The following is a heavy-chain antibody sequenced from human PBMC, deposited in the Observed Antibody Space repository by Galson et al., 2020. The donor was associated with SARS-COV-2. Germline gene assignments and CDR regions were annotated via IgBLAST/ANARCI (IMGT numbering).Heavy chain of an antibody. CDR2: IYYSGST. Sequence: SETLSLTCPVSAGSISSGGYYWSWIRQHPGKGLEWIGYIYYSGSTYYNPSLKSRVTISVDTSKNQFSLKLSSVTAADTAVYYCAGAFEAYGMDVWGQGTTVAVSS. CDR1: AGSISSGGYY. V-gene: IGHV4-31*03. J-gene: IGHJ6*02. CDR3: AGAFEAYGMDV.